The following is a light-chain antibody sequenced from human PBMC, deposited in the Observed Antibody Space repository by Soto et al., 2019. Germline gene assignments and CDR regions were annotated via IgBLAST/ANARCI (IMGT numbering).Light chain of an antibody. V-gene: IGKV1-33*01. J-gene: IGKJ5*01. CDR3: RQYESLPLT. CDR1: QDINKN. Sequence: DIQMTQSPSSLSASVGDRVTITCQASQDINKNLIWYQQKPGKAPKLLIYDASDLETGVPSRFSGSGSGTGFTFTISSLQPEEFATYYCRQYESLPLTFGQGTRLEIK. CDR2: DAS.